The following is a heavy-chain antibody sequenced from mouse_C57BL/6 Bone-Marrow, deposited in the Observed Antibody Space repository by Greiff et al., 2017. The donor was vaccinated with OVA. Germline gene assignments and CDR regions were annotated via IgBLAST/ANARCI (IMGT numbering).Heavy chain of an antibody. CDR2: INPNNGGT. Sequence: VHVKQSGPELVKPGASVKIPCKASGYTFTDYNMDWVKQSHGKSLEWIGDINPNNGGTIYNQKFKGKATLTVDKSSSTAYMELRSLTSEDTAVYYCAREGYGYYWYFDVWGTGTTVTVSS. CDR3: AREGYGYYWYFDV. V-gene: IGHV1-18*01. CDR1: GYTFTDYN. J-gene: IGHJ1*03. D-gene: IGHD2-2*01.